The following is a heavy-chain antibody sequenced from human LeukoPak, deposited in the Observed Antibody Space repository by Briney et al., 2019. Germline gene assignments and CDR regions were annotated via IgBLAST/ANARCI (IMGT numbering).Heavy chain of an antibody. J-gene: IGHJ4*02. CDR2: VNAGNGNT. D-gene: IGHD6-13*01. Sequence: ASVKVSCKASGYTFTSYAMHWVRQAPGQRLEWMGWVNAGNGNTKYSQKFQGRVTITRDTSASTAYMELSSLRSEDTAVYYCARDHGYSSSWLDYWGQGTLVTVSS. V-gene: IGHV1-3*01. CDR3: ARDHGYSSSWLDY. CDR1: GYTFTSYA.